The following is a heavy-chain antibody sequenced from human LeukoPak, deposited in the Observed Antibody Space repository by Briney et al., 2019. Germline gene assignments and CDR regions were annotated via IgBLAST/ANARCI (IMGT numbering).Heavy chain of an antibody. CDR2: FDPEDGET. D-gene: IGHD4-17*01. Sequence: ASVKVSCKVSGYTLTELSMHWVRQAPGKGLEWMGGFDPEDGETIYAQKFQGRDTMTEDTSTDTAYMELSSLRSEDTAVYYCATIRSEEIEKPPTTVTNAFDIWGQGTMVTVSS. J-gene: IGHJ3*02. CDR3: ATIRSEEIEKPPTTVTNAFDI. V-gene: IGHV1-24*01. CDR1: GYTLTELS.